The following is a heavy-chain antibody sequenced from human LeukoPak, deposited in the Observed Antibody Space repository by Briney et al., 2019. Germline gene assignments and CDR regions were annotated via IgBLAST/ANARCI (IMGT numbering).Heavy chain of an antibody. J-gene: IGHJ4*02. CDR3: ARQPTRSTELDIVVVVADY. V-gene: IGHV4-39*01. Sequence: SETLSLTCTVSGGSISSSSYYWGWIRQPPGKGLEWIGSIYYSGSTYYNPSLKSRVTISVDTSKNQFSLKLSSVTAADTAVYYCARQPTRSTELDIVVVVADYWGQGTLVTVSS. CDR2: IYYSGST. CDR1: GGSISSSSYY. D-gene: IGHD2-15*01.